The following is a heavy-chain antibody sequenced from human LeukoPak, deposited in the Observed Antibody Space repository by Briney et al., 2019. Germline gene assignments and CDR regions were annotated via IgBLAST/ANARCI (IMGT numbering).Heavy chain of an antibody. J-gene: IGHJ3*02. CDR2: INYSGRI. D-gene: IGHD6-19*01. CDR3: AKLGHSDGWYLGAFDI. CDR1: GGSITSSTDY. Sequence: PSETLSLTCTVSGGSITSSTDYWGWIRQSPGKGPEWIGSINYSGRIYYNAPLSSRVTLSVDMSKNQFSLELTSVTAADTAVYYCAKLGHSDGWYLGAFDIWGQGTTVIVSS. V-gene: IGHV4-39*01.